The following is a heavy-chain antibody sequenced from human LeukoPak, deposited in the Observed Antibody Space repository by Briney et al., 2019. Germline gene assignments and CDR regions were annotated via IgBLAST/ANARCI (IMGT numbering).Heavy chain of an antibody. V-gene: IGHV3-30*04. D-gene: IGHD3-3*01. CDR3: AKGGDDFWRGYPEDY. Sequence: GGSLRLSCAASGFTFSSYAMHWVRQAPGKGLEWVAVISYDGSNKYYADSVKGRFTISRDNSKNTLYLQMNNLRVEDTAVYYCAKGGDDFWRGYPEDYWGQGFLGSVSS. J-gene: IGHJ4*02. CDR2: ISYDGSNK. CDR1: GFTFSSYA.